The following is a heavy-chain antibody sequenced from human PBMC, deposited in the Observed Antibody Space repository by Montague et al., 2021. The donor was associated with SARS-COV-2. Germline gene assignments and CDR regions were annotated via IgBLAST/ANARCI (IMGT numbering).Heavy chain of an antibody. V-gene: IGHV3-33*01. CDR2: IWYDGSNK. CDR3: ARVVSHYYGMDV. Sequence: SLRLSCAASGFTFSSYGMHWVRQAPGKGLEWVAVIWYDGSNKYYADSVKGRFTISRDNPKNTLYLQMNSLRAEDTAVYYCARVVSHYYGMDVWGQGTTVTVSS. J-gene: IGHJ6*02. CDR1: GFTFSSYG.